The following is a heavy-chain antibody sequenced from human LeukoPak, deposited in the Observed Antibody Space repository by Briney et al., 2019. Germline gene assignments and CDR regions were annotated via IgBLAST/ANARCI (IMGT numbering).Heavy chain of an antibody. Sequence: GGSLRLSCATSGFIFSNYDMHWVRQAPGKGLEWMAFIRYDGTNKNYADSVKGRFTISRDNSKNTLYLQMNSLRAEDTAIYYCAKDRSSTLWYFDYWGQGAQVTVSS. V-gene: IGHV3-30*02. CDR2: IRYDGTNK. J-gene: IGHJ4*02. D-gene: IGHD2-2*01. CDR1: GFIFSNYD. CDR3: AKDRSSTLWYFDY.